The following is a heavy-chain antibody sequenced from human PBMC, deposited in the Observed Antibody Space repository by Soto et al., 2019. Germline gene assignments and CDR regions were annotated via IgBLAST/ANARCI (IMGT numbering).Heavy chain of an antibody. V-gene: IGHV1-69*01. CDR2: IVPLSDRT. CDR1: GETLNSNP. Sequence: QVQLVQSGAEVKKPGSSLKVSCKVFGETLNSNPIGWVRQAPGQGLEWVGGIVPLSDRTNYAQELQGRGTVTADGSTSTVYMELSNLKSAYTAVYYCARKAGRDCHSGGGCFSLDVWGQGSLITVSS. D-gene: IGHD2-15*01. CDR3: ARKAGRDCHSGGGCFSLDV. J-gene: IGHJ4*02.